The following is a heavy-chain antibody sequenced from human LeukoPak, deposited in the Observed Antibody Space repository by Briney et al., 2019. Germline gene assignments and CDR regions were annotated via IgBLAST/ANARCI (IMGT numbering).Heavy chain of an antibody. V-gene: IGHV1-69*01. Sequence: SVKVSCKASGGTFSSYAISWVRQAPGQGLEWMGGIIPIFGTANYAQKFQGRVTITADESTSTAYMELRSLRSEDTAVYYCARTRGGAAGTWDYWGQGTLVTVSS. D-gene: IGHD6-13*01. J-gene: IGHJ4*02. CDR2: IIPIFGTA. CDR1: GGTFSSYA. CDR3: ARTRGGAAGTWDY.